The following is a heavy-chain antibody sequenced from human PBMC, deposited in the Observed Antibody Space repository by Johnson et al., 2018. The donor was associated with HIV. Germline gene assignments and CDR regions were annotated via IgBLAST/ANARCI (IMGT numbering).Heavy chain of an antibody. Sequence: VQLVESGGGLVKPGGSLRLSCAVSTFTFSDYYMRWIRQAPGKGLEWVSAISGSGGSTYYADSVKGRFTISRDNSKNTLYLQMNSMRAEDTAVYYCAKDPNSSSPSDIWGQGTMVTVSS. CDR1: TFTFSDYY. J-gene: IGHJ3*02. V-gene: IGHV3-23*04. CDR2: ISGSGGST. D-gene: IGHD6-6*01. CDR3: AKDPNSSSPSDI.